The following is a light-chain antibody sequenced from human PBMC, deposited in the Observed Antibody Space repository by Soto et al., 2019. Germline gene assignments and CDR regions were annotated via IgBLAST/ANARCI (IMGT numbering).Light chain of an antibody. V-gene: IGKV1-33*01. J-gene: IGKJ5*01. CDR2: DAS. Sequence: DIQMTQSRSSLYACLGDIIKITCHASQDINKNLIWYQQKPGKAPKLLIYDASDLETGVPSRFSVIGSGTGFTFTISSLQPEDFATYYCQQYESLPRTFGQGTRLEIK. CDR3: QQYESLPRT. CDR1: QDINKN.